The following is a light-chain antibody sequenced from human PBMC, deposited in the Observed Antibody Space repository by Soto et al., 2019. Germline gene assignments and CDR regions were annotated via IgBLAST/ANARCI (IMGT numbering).Light chain of an antibody. CDR3: SSFTTTNTLV. CDR2: DVS. Sequence: QSVLTQPASVSGSPGQSITISCTGTSSDVGAYNYVSWYQQHPGKAPKLMIYDVSSRPSGVSNRFSGSKSGNTASLTISGLQAEDEGDYYCSSFTTTNTLVFGGGTQLTVL. CDR1: SSDVGAYNY. J-gene: IGLJ2*01. V-gene: IGLV2-14*01.